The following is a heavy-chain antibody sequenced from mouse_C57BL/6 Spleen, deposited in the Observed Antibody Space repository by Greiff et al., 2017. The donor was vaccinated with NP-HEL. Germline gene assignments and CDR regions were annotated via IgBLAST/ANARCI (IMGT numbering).Heavy chain of an antibody. V-gene: IGHV5-12*01. CDR3: ARGGSSYTYYFDY. Sequence: EVKVVESGGGLVQPGGSLKLSCAASGFTFSDYHMYWVRQTPEKRLEWVAYISNGGGSTYYPDTVKGRFTISRDNAKNTLYLQMSRLKSEDTAMYYCARGGSSYTYYFDYWGQGTTLTVSS. J-gene: IGHJ2*01. CDR1: GFTFSDYH. D-gene: IGHD1-1*01. CDR2: ISNGGGST.